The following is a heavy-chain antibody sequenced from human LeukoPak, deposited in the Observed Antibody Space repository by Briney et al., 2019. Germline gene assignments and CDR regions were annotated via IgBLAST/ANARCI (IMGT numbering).Heavy chain of an antibody. CDR1: GFTFNNYA. V-gene: IGHV3-23*01. D-gene: IGHD5-18*01. CDR3: AKGQGYNYGDSINY. CDR2: INGGSGNS. J-gene: IGHJ4*02. Sequence: GGSLRLSCAASGFTFNNYAMTWVRQAPGKGLEWVSVINGGSGNSYYADSVKGRFTVSRDNSKNTLYLQMNSLRDEDTAVYYCAKGQGYNYGDSINYWGQGTLVTVSS.